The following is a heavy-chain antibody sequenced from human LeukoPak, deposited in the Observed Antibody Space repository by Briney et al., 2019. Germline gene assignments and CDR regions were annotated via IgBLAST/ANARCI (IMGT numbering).Heavy chain of an antibody. Sequence: PGGSLRLSCAVSGFTFSNHGMSWVRQTPGKGLDWVSTISGNGVSTYYADSVKGRFTISRDNSKNMVYLQMDSLRAEDTAAYYCSKLNSYGDYWGQGTLVTISS. D-gene: IGHD5-18*01. CDR3: SKLNSYGDY. V-gene: IGHV3-23*01. CDR2: ISGNGVST. CDR1: GFTFSNHG. J-gene: IGHJ4*02.